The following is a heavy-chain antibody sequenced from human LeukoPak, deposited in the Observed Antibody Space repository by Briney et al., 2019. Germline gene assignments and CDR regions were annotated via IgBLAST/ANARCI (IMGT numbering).Heavy chain of an antibody. CDR2: IVVGRGNT. CDR3: AADYCSGGSCQFDY. J-gene: IGHJ4*02. D-gene: IGHD2-15*01. Sequence: SVKVSCKASGFTFSTSAMQWVRQARGQRLEWIGWIVVGRGNTNYAQKFQERVTITRDMSTSTAYMELSSLRSEDTAVYYCAADYCSGGSCQFDYWGQGTLVTVSS. CDR1: GFTFSTSA. V-gene: IGHV1-58*02.